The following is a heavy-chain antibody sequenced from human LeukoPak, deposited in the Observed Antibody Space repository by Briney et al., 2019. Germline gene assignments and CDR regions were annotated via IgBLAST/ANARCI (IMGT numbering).Heavy chain of an antibody. V-gene: IGHV1-46*01. Sequence: ASVKVSCKASGYTFTSYYIHWVRQAPGQGLEWMGIINPSGGSTSYAQKFQGRVTITADESTSTAYMELSSLRSEDTAVYYCARAGSGWYSSYYFDYWGQGTLVTVSS. CDR1: GYTFTSYY. CDR2: INPSGGST. D-gene: IGHD6-19*01. J-gene: IGHJ4*02. CDR3: ARAGSGWYSSYYFDY.